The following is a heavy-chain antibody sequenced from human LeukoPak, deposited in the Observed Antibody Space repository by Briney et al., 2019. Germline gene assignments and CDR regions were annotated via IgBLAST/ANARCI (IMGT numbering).Heavy chain of an antibody. J-gene: IGHJ4*02. D-gene: IGHD3-9*01. Sequence: GGSLRLSCAAAGFTFDAYDMHWVRQVTGKGLEWVSAIGTAGDTYYPGSVRGRFTISRENAKNSLYLQMNSLRAGDTAVYYCASDRGTLTGYYDYWGQGILVTVSS. CDR1: GFTFDAYD. CDR3: ASDRGTLTGYYDY. V-gene: IGHV3-13*01. CDR2: IGTAGDT.